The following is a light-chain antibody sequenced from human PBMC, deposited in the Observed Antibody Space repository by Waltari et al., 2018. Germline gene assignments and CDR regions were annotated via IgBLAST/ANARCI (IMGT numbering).Light chain of an antibody. CDR3: QQYYNWPLT. Sequence: EIVMTPSPATLSVSPGEGGTLSCRASRSVTNMLAWYQQKPGQAPRLLMYDASTRAAGIPARFSGSESGTEFTLTINSLQSEDFAVYFCQQYYNWPLTFGPGTKVDIK. V-gene: IGKV3-15*01. J-gene: IGKJ3*01. CDR2: DAS. CDR1: RSVTNM.